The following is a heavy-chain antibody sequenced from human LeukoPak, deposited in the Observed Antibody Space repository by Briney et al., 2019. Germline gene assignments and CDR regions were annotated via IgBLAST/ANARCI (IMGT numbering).Heavy chain of an antibody. CDR3: ARDGVAGGFDY. Sequence: SETLSPTCTVSGGSISSSSYYWGWIRQPPGKGLEWIGYIHYSGSTNHNASLKSRVTISVDTSKNQFSLKLSSVTAADTAVYYCARDGVAGGFDYWGQGTLVTVSS. V-gene: IGHV4-61*01. CDR1: GGSISSSSYY. J-gene: IGHJ4*02. D-gene: IGHD6-19*01. CDR2: IHYSGST.